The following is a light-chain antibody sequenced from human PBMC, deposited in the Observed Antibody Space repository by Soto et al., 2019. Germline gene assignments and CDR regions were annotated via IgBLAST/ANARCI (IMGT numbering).Light chain of an antibody. CDR1: QSVSSN. Sequence: EIVMTQSPATLSVSPGERATLSCRASQSVSSNLAWYQQKPGQAPRRLIYGASTRATGIPARFSGSGSGTEFTLTISSLQSEDCAVYYCQQYNNWPLTFGGGNKVELK. V-gene: IGKV3-15*01. CDR3: QQYNNWPLT. J-gene: IGKJ4*01. CDR2: GAS.